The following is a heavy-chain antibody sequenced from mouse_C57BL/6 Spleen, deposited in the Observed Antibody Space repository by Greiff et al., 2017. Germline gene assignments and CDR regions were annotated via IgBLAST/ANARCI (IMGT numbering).Heavy chain of an antibody. CDR3: AGGKPHDGGAMDY. CDR2: ITHSGET. CDR1: GFPFTSGYY. D-gene: IGHD2-3*01. V-gene: IGHV12-3*01. Sequence: VQLQQSGPGLVKPSPSLFLTCSITGFPFTSGYYWIWIRQAPGKPLEWMGYITHSGETFYNPSLQSPNSITTDTSKNPSFLQLSSVTTEDTAMYCGAGGKPHDGGAMDYWGQGTSVTVSA. J-gene: IGHJ4*01.